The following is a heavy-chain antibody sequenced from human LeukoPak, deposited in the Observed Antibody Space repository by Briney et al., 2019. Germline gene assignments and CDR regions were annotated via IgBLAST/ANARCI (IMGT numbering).Heavy chain of an antibody. V-gene: IGHV3-23*01. CDR3: ANYGKHDY. J-gene: IGHJ4*02. CDR2: ISGSGGST. Sequence: GGSLRLSCAASGFTFSSYAMSWVRQAPGKGLEWVSGISGSGGSTDYADSVKGRFTISRDNSKNTLYLQVNSLRAEGTAVYYCANYGKHDYWGQGTLVTVSS. CDR1: GFTFSSYA. D-gene: IGHD4-17*01.